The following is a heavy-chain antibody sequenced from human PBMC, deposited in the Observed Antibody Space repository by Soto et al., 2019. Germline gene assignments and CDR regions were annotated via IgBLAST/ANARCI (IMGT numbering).Heavy chain of an antibody. J-gene: IGHJ4*02. Sequence: TGGSLRLSCAASGFTFSSYSLNWVRQAPGKGLEWVSYISSSSRTIYYADSVKGRFTISRDNAKNSLYLQMNSLRAEDTAVYYCARDNYGDYVVGYWGQGTLVTVSS. CDR3: ARDNYGDYVVGY. D-gene: IGHD4-17*01. CDR2: ISSSSRTI. CDR1: GFTFSSYS. V-gene: IGHV3-48*01.